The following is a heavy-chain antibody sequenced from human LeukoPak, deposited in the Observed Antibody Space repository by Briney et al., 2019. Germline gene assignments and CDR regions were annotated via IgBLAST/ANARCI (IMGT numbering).Heavy chain of an antibody. CDR2: IIPILGIA. Sequence: SVKVSCKASGGTFSNYAISWVRQAPGQGLEWMGRIIPILGIANYAQKFQGRVTITADKSTSTAYMELSSLRSEDTAVYYCARGGGSYYLGDYWGQGTLVTVSS. CDR3: ARGGGSYYLGDY. CDR1: GGTFSNYA. V-gene: IGHV1-69*04. J-gene: IGHJ4*02. D-gene: IGHD1-26*01.